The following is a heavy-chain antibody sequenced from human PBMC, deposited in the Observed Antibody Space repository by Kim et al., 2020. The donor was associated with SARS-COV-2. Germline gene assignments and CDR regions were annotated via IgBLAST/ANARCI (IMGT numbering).Heavy chain of an antibody. Sequence: KFQGGVTITADESTSTAYMELSSLRSEDTAVYYCARVKKRSYGPDLMFDYWGQGTLVTVSS. V-gene: IGHV1-69*01. J-gene: IGHJ4*02. D-gene: IGHD5-18*01. CDR3: ARVKKRSYGPDLMFDY.